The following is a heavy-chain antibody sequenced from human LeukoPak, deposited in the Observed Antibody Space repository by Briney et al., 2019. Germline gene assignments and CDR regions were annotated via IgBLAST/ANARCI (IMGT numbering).Heavy chain of an antibody. CDR1: GGSISSGGYY. CDR2: IYYSGST. CDR3: ARDRVGSGGFDY. D-gene: IGHD6-25*01. J-gene: IGHJ4*02. Sequence: SETPSLTCTVSGGSISSGGYYWSWIRQHPGKGLEWIGYIYYSGSTYYNPSLKSRVTISVDTSKNQFSLKLSSVTAADTAVYYCARDRVGSGGFDYWGQGTLVTVSS. V-gene: IGHV4-31*03.